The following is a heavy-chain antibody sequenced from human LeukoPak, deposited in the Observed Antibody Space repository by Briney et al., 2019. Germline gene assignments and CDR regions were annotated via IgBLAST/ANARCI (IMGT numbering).Heavy chain of an antibody. J-gene: IGHJ4*02. CDR1: GFSFNIYW. CDR2: IKPDGDTT. CDR3: SRGPSTTLTTF. D-gene: IGHD4-17*01. Sequence: GGSRRLSCTASGFSFNIYWMTWVRQAPGKGLEWVANIKPDGDTTNYLDSVKGRFTISRDNAKRSLHLQMNGLTAEDTAVYYCSRGPSTTLTTFWGQGTMVTVSS. V-gene: IGHV3-7*01.